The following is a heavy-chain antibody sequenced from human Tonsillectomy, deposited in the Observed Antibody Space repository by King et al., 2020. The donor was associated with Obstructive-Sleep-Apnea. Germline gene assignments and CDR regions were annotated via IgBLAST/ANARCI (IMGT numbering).Heavy chain of an antibody. CDR3: AGGLMTIFDWVIGIRSGGPESFQH. CDR2: INHSGST. CDR1: GGSFSGYY. J-gene: IGHJ1*01. D-gene: IGHD3-3*01. Sequence: VQLQQWGAGLLKPSETLSLTCAVYGGSFSGYYWSWIRQPPGKGLEWIGEINHSGSTNYNPSLMSRVTISVDTSRNQFSLKLSSGTAADTAVYYCAGGLMTIFDWVIGIRSGGPESFQHWGQGTLVTVSS. V-gene: IGHV4-34*01.